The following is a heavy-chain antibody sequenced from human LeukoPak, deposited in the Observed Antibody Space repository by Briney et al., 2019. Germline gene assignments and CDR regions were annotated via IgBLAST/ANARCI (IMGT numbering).Heavy chain of an antibody. D-gene: IGHD7-27*01. J-gene: IGHJ4*02. CDR1: GGSISSSNW. CDR2: IYHSGST. CDR3: ASRKLGNDY. V-gene: IGHV4-4*02. Sequence: SGTLSLTCAVSGGSISSSNWWSWVRQPPGKGLEWIGEIYHSGSTSYSPSLKSRVTISADTSQNQFSLKLSSVTAADTAVYYCASRKLGNDYWGQGTLVTVSS.